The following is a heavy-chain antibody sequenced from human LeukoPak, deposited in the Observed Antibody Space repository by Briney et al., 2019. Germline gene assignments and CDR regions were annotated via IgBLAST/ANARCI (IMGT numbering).Heavy chain of an antibody. CDR1: GDSLNYYY. D-gene: IGHD1-1*01. J-gene: IGHJ4*02. Sequence: PSETLSLTCSVSGDSLNYYYWSWIRQPAGKGLQWIGRIYSSGDTNNSPSLRSRITMSIDTSKNQFSLKLNSVTAADTAVYYCNCNDGYWGQGTTVTVSS. CDR2: IYSSGDT. V-gene: IGHV4-4*07. CDR3: NCNDGY.